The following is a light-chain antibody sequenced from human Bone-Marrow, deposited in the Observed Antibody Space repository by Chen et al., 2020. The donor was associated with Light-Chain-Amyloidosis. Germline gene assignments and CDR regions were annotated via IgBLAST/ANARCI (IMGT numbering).Light chain of an antibody. CDR3: QVWDRSSDRPV. J-gene: IGLJ3*02. V-gene: IGLV3-21*02. CDR1: NIGSTS. CDR2: DDS. Sequence: SYVLTQPSSVSVAPGQTATTPCGGNNIGSTSAHWYKQTPGQAPLLVVYDDSDRPSGIPERLSGSKSGNTATLTISRVEAGDEADYYCQVWDRSSDRPVFGGGTKLTVL.